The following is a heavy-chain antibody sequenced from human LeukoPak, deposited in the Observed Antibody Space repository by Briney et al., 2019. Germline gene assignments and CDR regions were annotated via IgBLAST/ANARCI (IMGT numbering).Heavy chain of an antibody. D-gene: IGHD6-19*01. CDR1: GYTFTRYY. Sequence: ASVKVSCKASGYTFTRYYMHWVRQAPGQGLEWMGIINPSGGSTSYAQKFQGRVTMTRDTSTSTVYMELSSLRSEDTAVYYCARLLPPAGSAFDIWGQGTMVTVSS. CDR3: ARLLPPAGSAFDI. J-gene: IGHJ3*02. V-gene: IGHV1-46*01. CDR2: INPSGGST.